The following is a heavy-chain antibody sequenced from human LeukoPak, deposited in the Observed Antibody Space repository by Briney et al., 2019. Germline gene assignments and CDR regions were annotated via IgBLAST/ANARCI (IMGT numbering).Heavy chain of an antibody. CDR2: ITTSRTT. Sequence: GGSLRLSCAASGFTFSTYTMNWVRQAPGKGLEWISYITTSRTTYYADSVKGRLIISRDNAKNSLYLQMNSLRAEDTAVYYCVRDWAYAFDIWGQGTMVTVSS. CDR1: GFTFSTYT. D-gene: IGHD3-16*01. V-gene: IGHV3-48*01. J-gene: IGHJ3*02. CDR3: VRDWAYAFDI.